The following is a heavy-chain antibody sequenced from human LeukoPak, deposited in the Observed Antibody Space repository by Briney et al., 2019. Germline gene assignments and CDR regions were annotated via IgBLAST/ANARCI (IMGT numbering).Heavy chain of an antibody. CDR2: IKQDGSEK. J-gene: IGHJ4*02. D-gene: IGHD4-23*01. CDR3: ARNGMVTKNCDC. Sequence: GGSLRLSCAASGFTFSSYSMNWIRQAPGKGLEWVANIKQDGSEKYYVDSVKGRFTISRDNAKNSLYLQMNSLRAEDTAVYYCARNGMVTKNCDCWGQGTLVTVSS. CDR1: GFTFSSYS. V-gene: IGHV3-7*01.